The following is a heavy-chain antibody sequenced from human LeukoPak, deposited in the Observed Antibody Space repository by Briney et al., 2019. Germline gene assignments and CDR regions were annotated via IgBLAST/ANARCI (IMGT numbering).Heavy chain of an antibody. CDR2: IYYSGYT. D-gene: IGHD6-13*01. J-gene: IGHJ4*02. Sequence: PSETLSLTCTVSGGSISNYYWSWIRQPPGKGLEWIGYIYYSGYTNYNPSLKSRVTISLDTSKNQFSLKLRSVTAADTAVYYCARHFSGAAALLPFFYWGQGNLVTVSS. V-gene: IGHV4-59*08. CDR1: GGSISNYY. CDR3: ARHFSGAAALLPFFY.